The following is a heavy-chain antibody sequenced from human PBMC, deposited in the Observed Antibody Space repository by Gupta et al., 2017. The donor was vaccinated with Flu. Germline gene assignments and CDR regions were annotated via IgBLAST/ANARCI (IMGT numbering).Heavy chain of an antibody. CDR1: GFAIVDYT. Sequence: EVQLVESGGGLVQPGRSLRLCCTTSGFAIVDYTMGLFRQPPGKGLEWVGFIGKRASGGTTQYAASVKGSFTISRDDSKSIAYLRRNSLRTGDTAVYYCEREGWTWCQGTLVTVSS. V-gene: IGHV3-49*03. CDR2: IGKRASGGTT. CDR3: EREGWT. D-gene: IGHD1-1*01. J-gene: IGHJ4*02.